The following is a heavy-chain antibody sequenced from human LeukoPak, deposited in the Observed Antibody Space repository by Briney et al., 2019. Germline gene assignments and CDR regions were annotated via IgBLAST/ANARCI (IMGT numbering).Heavy chain of an antibody. CDR1: GYSFTSYW. Sequence: EYLKISCNGSGYSFTSYWIGWVRQMPGKGIECVGSSYPGDSDTRYSPSFQAQVTISADKSTNTAYLQWSSLKASDTAMYYCALYRSSSTVTGYWGQGTLVTVSS. J-gene: IGHJ4*02. V-gene: IGHV5-51*01. CDR3: ALYRSSSTVTGY. CDR2: SYPGDSDT. D-gene: IGHD6-6*01.